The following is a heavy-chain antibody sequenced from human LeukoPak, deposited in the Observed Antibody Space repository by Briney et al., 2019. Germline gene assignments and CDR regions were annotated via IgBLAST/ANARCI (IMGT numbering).Heavy chain of an antibody. CDR3: ARGLAVAGTGDAFDI. CDR2: MWYDESSK. J-gene: IGHJ3*02. V-gene: IGHV3-33*08. Sequence: AGGSLRLSCAASGFTFSSYGMHWVRQAPGKGLEWVAIMWYDESSKYYADSVKGRFTISRDNSKNTLYLQMNSLRAEDTAVYYCARGLAVAGTGDAFDIWGQGTMVTVSS. D-gene: IGHD6-19*01. CDR1: GFTFSSYG.